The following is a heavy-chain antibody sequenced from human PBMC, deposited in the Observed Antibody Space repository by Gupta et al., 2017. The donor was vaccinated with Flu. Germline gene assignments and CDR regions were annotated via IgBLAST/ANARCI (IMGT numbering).Heavy chain of an antibody. V-gene: IGHV3-23*01. J-gene: IGHJ3*01. D-gene: IGHD2-15*01. CDR3: AKDRWGYCSGSKCYFDAFEF. Sequence: GLGQVSVISGSANSTYYADSVKSRFTISRDNSNNMDYMQMNSLRVEDTAVYYCAKDRWGYCSGSKCYFDAFEFWGQGTVVTVSS. CDR2: ISGSANST.